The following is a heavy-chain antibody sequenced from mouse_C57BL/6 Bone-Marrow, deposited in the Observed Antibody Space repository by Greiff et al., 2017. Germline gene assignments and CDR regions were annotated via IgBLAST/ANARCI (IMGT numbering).Heavy chain of an antibody. D-gene: IGHD2-4*01. CDR3: ARPRYYDYHYAMDY. CDR2: FYPGSGST. V-gene: IGHV1-55*01. Sequence: QVQLQQPGAELVKPGASVKMSCKASGYTFTSYWIPWVKQRPGHGLEWIGDFYPGSGSTNYNEKFKSKATLTVDTSSSPAYMQLSSLTSDDSTVDYCARPRYYDYHYAMDYWGQGTTVTVSS. CDR1: GYTFTSYW. J-gene: IGHJ4*01.